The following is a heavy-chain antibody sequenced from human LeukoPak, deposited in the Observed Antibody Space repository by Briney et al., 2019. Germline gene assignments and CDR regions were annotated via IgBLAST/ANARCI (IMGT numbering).Heavy chain of an antibody. J-gene: IGHJ6*03. CDR2: INSSESII. Sequence: GGSLRLSCAASGFTFSSYEMNWVRQGPGKGLEWVSYINSSESIISYADSVKGRFTISRDNAKNSLYLQTNSLRAEDTAVYYCARGRGSGTYYTRGYYMDVWGKGTTVTISS. CDR1: GFTFSSYE. V-gene: IGHV3-48*03. D-gene: IGHD3-10*01. CDR3: ARGRGSGTYYTRGYYMDV.